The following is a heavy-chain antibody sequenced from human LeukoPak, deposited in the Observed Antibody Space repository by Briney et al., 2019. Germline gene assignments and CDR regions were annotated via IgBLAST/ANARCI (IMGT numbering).Heavy chain of an antibody. CDR2: VYPVDSDT. CDR1: GFSFTTSW. Sequence: GESLKISCHASGFSFTTSWIGWVRQMPGKGREWIGIVYPVDSDTRHTRSFEGLVTVAADKSLNTAYLQWRSLKASDTSMYYCGRLACSSTACYVDLWGQGTQVTV. V-gene: IGHV5-51*01. D-gene: IGHD2-2*01. CDR3: GRLACSSTACYVDL. J-gene: IGHJ4*02.